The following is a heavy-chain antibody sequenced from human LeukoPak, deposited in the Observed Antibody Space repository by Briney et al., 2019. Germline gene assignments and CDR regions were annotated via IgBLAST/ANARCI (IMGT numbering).Heavy chain of an antibody. CDR2: INGDGSSS. D-gene: IGHD6-6*01. Sequence: GGSLRLSCAAAGFTFSSYWMHWVRQAPGKGLVWVSRINGDGSSSTYADSVKGRFTISRDNAKNTLYLQMNSLRAEDTALYFCARDMYTTSSARGAYWGQGTLVTVTS. J-gene: IGHJ4*02. CDR3: ARDMYTTSSARGAY. CDR1: GFTFSSYW. V-gene: IGHV3-74*01.